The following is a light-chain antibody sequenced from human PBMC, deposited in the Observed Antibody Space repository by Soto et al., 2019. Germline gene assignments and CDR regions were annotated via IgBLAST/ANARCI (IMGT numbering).Light chain of an antibody. CDR1: QSVSSK. Sequence: EIVMTQSPATLSVSPGERATLSCRASQSVSSKLAWYQQKPGQAPRPLIYDTSTRATGIPARFSGSGSGTEFTLTISSLQSEDFAVYYCQQYNNWPITFGQGTRLEIK. CDR3: QQYNNWPIT. J-gene: IGKJ5*01. CDR2: DTS. V-gene: IGKV3-15*01.